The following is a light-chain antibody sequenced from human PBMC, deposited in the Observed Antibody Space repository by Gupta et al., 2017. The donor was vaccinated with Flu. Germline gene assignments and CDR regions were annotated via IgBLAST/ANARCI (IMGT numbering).Light chain of an antibody. V-gene: IGLV1-51*02. CDR1: SSNIQNNY. CDR2: ENN. Sequence: QSVFTQPPSMSAAPGQKVTISCSGGSSNIQNNYVSWYQQHPGTAPELLIYENNKRPSGIPDRFSGSKSDTSATLGITGLQTGDEADYYCGTWDSSLSAWVFGGGTKLTVL. J-gene: IGLJ3*02. CDR3: GTWDSSLSAWV.